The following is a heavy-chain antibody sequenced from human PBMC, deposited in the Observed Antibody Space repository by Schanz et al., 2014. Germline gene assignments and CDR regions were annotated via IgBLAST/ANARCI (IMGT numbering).Heavy chain of an antibody. CDR2: ISYDGSKK. J-gene: IGHJ4*02. CDR1: GFSFSDHA. D-gene: IGHD6-25*01. Sequence: VELVESGGGLVQPGGSLRLSCAASGFSFSDHAMDWVRQAPGKGLEWVGVISYDGSKKSYADSVKGRFTISRDNSKNTLYLQMNSLRAEDTAVYYCAKVRYSSGWRGDYFDEWGQGTLVTVAS. CDR3: AKVRYSSGWRGDYFDE. V-gene: IGHV3-30*18.